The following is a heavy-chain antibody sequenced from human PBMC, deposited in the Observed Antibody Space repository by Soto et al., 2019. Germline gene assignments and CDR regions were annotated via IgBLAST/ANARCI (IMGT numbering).Heavy chain of an antibody. CDR2: IYYSGTT. D-gene: IGHD5-12*01. J-gene: IGHJ4*02. Sequence: QVQLQESGPGLVKPSETLSLTCTVSGGSISSYYWSWIRQPPGKGLEWIGYIYYSGTTNYNPSLKSRVTISVDTAQNQFSLKLSSVTAADTAVYYCARDGGGYNSHFGYWGQGTLVTVSS. CDR3: ARDGGGYNSHFGY. CDR1: GGSISSYY. V-gene: IGHV4-59*01.